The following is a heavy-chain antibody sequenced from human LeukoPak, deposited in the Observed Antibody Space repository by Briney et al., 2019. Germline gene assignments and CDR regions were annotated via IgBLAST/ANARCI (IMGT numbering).Heavy chain of an antibody. CDR3: AKGPPPRLLWFREFNDDAFDI. J-gene: IGHJ3*02. Sequence: GGSLRLSCAASGFTFSSYAMSWVRQAPGKGLEWVSAISGSGGSTYYADSVKGRFTISRDNSKNTLYLQMNSLRAEDTAVYYCAKGPPPRLLWFREFNDDAFDIWGQGTMVTVSS. CDR1: GFTFSSYA. V-gene: IGHV3-23*01. D-gene: IGHD3-10*01. CDR2: ISGSGGST.